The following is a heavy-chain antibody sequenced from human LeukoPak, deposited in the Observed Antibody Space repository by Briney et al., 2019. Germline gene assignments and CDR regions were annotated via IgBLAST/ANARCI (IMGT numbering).Heavy chain of an antibody. J-gene: IGHJ4*02. CDR1: GGTFSSYA. D-gene: IGHD3-9*01. CDR2: IHPNSGGT. V-gene: IGHV1-2*06. Sequence: ASVKVSCKASGGTFSSYAISWVRQAPGQGLEWMGRIHPNSGGTNYAQKFQGRVTMTRDTSISTAYMDLSRLRSDDTAVYYCARAGRGTSYYTVDFWGQGTLVTVSS. CDR3: ARAGRGTSYYTVDF.